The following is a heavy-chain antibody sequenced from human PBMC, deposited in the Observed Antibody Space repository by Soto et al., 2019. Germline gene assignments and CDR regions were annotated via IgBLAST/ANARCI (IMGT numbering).Heavy chain of an antibody. Sequence: ASVKVSCKASGYTFTGYYMHWVRQAPGQGLEWMGWINPNSGGTNYAQKFQGWVTMTRDTSISTAYMELSRLRSDDTAVYYCARSQRGYSGYDPQVEGEYYFDYWGQGTLVTVSS. D-gene: IGHD5-12*01. V-gene: IGHV1-2*04. CDR2: INPNSGGT. CDR1: GYTFTGYY. CDR3: ARSQRGYSGYDPQVEGEYYFDY. J-gene: IGHJ4*02.